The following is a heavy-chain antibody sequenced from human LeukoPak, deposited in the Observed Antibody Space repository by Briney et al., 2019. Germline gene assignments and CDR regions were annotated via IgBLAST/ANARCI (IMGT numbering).Heavy chain of an antibody. CDR2: INHSGST. J-gene: IGHJ5*02. D-gene: IGHD1-26*01. CDR1: GGSFSGYY. CDR3: ARDKGLGGSYYKPNWFDP. Sequence: SETLSLTCAVYGGSFSGYYWSWIRQPPGKGLEWIGEINHSGSTNYNPSLKSRVTISVDTSKNQFSLKLSSVTAADTALYYCARDKGLGGSYYKPNWFDPWGQGTLVTVSS. V-gene: IGHV4-34*01.